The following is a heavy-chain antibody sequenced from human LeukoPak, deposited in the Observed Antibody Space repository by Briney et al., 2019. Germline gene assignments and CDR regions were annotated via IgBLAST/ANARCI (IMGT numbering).Heavy chain of an antibody. CDR3: AKYCRGGSCYSRSFDP. J-gene: IGHJ5*02. D-gene: IGHD2-15*01. CDR2: IKQDGSEK. Sequence: GGSLRLSCAASGLTFSGYWMGWFRQAPGKGLEWVANIKQDGSEKYYVDSVKGRFTISRDNAKNSLYLQMNSLRAEDTAVYYCAKYCRGGSCYSRSFDPWGQGTLVTVSS. V-gene: IGHV3-7*02. CDR1: GLTFSGYW.